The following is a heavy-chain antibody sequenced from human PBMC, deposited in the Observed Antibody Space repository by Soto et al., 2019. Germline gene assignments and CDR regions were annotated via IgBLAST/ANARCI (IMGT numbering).Heavy chain of an antibody. CDR3: APLGDRPLDY. V-gene: IGHV3-48*02. CDR1: GCTFCSYS. J-gene: IGHJ4*02. Sequence: EVQMVESGGGLVQPGGSLRLSCAASGCTFCSYSMNWVRQALGKGLEWVSYISSSSSTIYYADSVKGRFTISRDNAKNSLYLQMNSLRDEDTAVYYCAPLGDRPLDYWGQGTLVTVSS. D-gene: IGHD3-16*01. CDR2: ISSSSSTI.